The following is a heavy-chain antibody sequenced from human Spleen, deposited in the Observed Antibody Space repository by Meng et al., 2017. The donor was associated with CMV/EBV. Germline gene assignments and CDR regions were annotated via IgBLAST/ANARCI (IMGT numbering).Heavy chain of an antibody. D-gene: IGHD5-18*01. CDR3: ARPDRLWLYYFDY. CDR2: ISAYNGNT. J-gene: IGHJ4*02. CDR1: GYTFTSYA. Sequence: CKASGYTFTSYAMNWVRQAPGQGLEWMGWISAYNGNTNYAQKLQGRVTMTTDTSTSTAYMELRSLRSDDTAVYYCARPDRLWLYYFDYWGQGTLVTVSS. V-gene: IGHV1-18*01.